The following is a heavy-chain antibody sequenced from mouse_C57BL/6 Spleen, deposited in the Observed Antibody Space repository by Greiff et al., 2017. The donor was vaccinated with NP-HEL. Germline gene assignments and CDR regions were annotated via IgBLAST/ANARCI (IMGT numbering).Heavy chain of an antibody. Sequence: SGFTFSDYYMAWVRQVPEKGLEWVANINYDGSSTYYLDSLKSRFIISRDNAKNILYLQMSSLKSEDTATSYCARGPLYYSNYWYFDVWRRGPADSVPS. CDR2: INYDGSST. J-gene: IGHJ1*03. D-gene: IGHD2-5*01. V-gene: IGHV5-16*01. CDR1: GFTFSDYY. CDR3: ARGPLYYSNYWYFDV.